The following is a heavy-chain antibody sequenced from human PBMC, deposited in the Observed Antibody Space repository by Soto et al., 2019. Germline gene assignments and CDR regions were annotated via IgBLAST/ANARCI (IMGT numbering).Heavy chain of an antibody. CDR2: ISGSGGST. J-gene: IGHJ4*02. CDR3: AKEGGVVVVPAAFDY. D-gene: IGHD2-2*01. V-gene: IGHV3-23*01. CDR1: GFTFSSYA. Sequence: EVQLLESGGGLVQPGGSLRLSCAASGFTFSSYAMSWVRQAPGKGLEWLSAISGSGGSTYYADSVKGRFTISRDNSNNTMYLQMNSLRAEDTAVYYCAKEGGVVVVPAAFDYWGQGTLVTVSS.